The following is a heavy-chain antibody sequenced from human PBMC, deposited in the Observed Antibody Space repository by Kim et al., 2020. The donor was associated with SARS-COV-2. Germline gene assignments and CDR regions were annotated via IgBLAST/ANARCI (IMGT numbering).Heavy chain of an antibody. Sequence: APVKGRFTISRDDSKNTLYLQMNSLKTEDTAVYYCTTDSYYYDSSGQFDYWGQGTLVTVSS. V-gene: IGHV3-15*01. CDR3: TTDSYYYDSSGQFDY. J-gene: IGHJ4*02. D-gene: IGHD3-22*01.